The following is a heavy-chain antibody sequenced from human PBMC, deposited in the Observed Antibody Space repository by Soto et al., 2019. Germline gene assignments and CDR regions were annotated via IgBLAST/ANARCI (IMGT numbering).Heavy chain of an antibody. D-gene: IGHD3-3*01. Sequence: PSETLSLTCAVYGGSFSGYYWSWIRQPPGKGLEWIGEINHSGSTNYNPSLKSRVTISVDTSKNQFSLKLSSVTAADTAVYYCARGGWFALRFNFRWSDYLGQATLVNGPS. CDR2: INHSGST. V-gene: IGHV4-34*01. CDR3: ARGGWFALRFNFRWSDY. CDR1: GGSFSGYY. J-gene: IGHJ4*02.